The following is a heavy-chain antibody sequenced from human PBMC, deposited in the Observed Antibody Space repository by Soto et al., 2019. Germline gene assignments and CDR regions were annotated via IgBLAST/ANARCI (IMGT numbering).Heavy chain of an antibody. CDR2: THYGGSS. Sequence: QVQLQESCPGLVKPPETVSLTCTVSGGSIIGYYWNWIRQSPGKGLEWVGFTHYGGSSSYNPSLKSRVTISVDMSKNQFSLKLTSVTAADTAVYYCARGYFHYTDGRKGGFDIWGHGTMVSVSS. CDR3: ARGYFHYTDGRKGGFDI. CDR1: GGSIIGYY. D-gene: IGHD2-8*01. J-gene: IGHJ3*02. V-gene: IGHV4-59*01.